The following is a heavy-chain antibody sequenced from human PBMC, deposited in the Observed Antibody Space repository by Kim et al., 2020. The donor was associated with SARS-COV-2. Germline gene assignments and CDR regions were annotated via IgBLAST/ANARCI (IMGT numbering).Heavy chain of an antibody. V-gene: IGHV4-39*07. J-gene: IGHJ5*02. CDR3: ARGGSEITMVRGVIIGWFDP. Sequence: SRVTISVDTSKNQFSLKLSSVTAADTAVYYCARGGSEITMVRGVIIGWFDPWGQGTLVTVSS. D-gene: IGHD3-10*01.